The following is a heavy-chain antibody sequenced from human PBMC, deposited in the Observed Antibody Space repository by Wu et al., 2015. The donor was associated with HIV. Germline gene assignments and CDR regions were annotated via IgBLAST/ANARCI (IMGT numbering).Heavy chain of an antibody. CDR2: VDPEDGET. J-gene: IGHJ6*03. V-gene: IGHV1-69-2*01. CDR3: ASDPATSHREALYYYYMDV. D-gene: IGHD1-26*01. Sequence: VQLVQSGAEVKKPGASVKVSCKASGYTFTDYNIHWVQQAPGKGLQWMGLVDPEDGETKYAENLQGRVTITADTSTDTAYMELNSLTFEDTAIYYCASDPATSHREALYYYYMDVWGKGTAVTVSS. CDR1: GYTFTDYN.